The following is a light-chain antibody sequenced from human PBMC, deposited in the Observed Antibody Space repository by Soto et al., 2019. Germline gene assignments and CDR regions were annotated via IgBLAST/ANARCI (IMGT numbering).Light chain of an antibody. V-gene: IGKV3-20*01. CDR3: QQYNNWPPET. CDR2: ATS. Sequence: IVLTQSPGTLSLSPGERATLSCRASQSVRTVYSAWYHHKPGQPPRLLTYATSHRANGIPDRFSGSGSGTDFTLTISRLEPEDFAVYYCQQYNNWPPETFGQGTKVDI. CDR1: QSVRTVY. J-gene: IGKJ1*01.